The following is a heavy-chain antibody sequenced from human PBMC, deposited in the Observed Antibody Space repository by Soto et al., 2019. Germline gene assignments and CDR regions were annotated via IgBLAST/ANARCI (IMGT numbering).Heavy chain of an antibody. J-gene: IGHJ4*02. Sequence: ESLKISCGASGYSFTSYWIGWVRQMPGKGLEWMGIIYPIDSDTRYSPSFQGQVTISADKSISTAYLQWSSLKASDTAMYYCARPFGGYSYGFDYWGQGTLVTVSS. V-gene: IGHV5-51*01. D-gene: IGHD5-18*01. CDR2: IYPIDSDT. CDR1: GYSFTSYW. CDR3: ARPFGGYSYGFDY.